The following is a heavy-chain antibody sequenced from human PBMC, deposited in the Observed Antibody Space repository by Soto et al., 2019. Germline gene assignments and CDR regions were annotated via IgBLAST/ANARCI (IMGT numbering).Heavy chain of an antibody. V-gene: IGHV4-34*01. J-gene: IGHJ2*01. CDR2: TNHSGST. CDR3: ARVGTYGWWYFDL. CDR1: GGSFSGYY. Sequence: QVQLQQWGAGLLKPSETLSLTCAVYGGSFSGYYWSWIRQPPGKGLECIGETNHSGSTNYNPSLKCRVSLSVDTSKNQFSLKLSSVTAADTAVYYCARVGTYGWWYFDLWGRGTLVTVSS. D-gene: IGHD3-10*01.